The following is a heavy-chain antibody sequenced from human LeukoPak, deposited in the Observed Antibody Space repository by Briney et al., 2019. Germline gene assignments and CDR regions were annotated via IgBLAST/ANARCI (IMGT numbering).Heavy chain of an antibody. CDR1: GFTFDDYG. V-gene: IGHV3-20*04. CDR2: IIWNGGRT. D-gene: IGHD5-18*01. J-gene: IGHJ4*02. CDR3: AKASGYSFGHFDY. Sequence: GGSLRLSCAASGFTFDDYGMSWVRQAPGKGLEWVSDIIWNGGRTGYADSVKGRFTISRDNAKNSLYLQMNNLRPEDTALYYCAKASGYSFGHFDYWGQGTLVTVSS.